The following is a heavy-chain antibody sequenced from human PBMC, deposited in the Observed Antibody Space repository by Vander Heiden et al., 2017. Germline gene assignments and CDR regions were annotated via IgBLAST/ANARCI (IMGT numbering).Heavy chain of an antibody. CDR3: VKAKGVAGTGLLDY. CDR1: AFPLGSYA. D-gene: IGHD6-19*01. Sequence: VQLADSGGGLVQPGGSLRPSRSDSAFPLGSYAMHWVRQAPGKGLEYVSAISSNGGSTYYADSVKGRFTISRDNSKNTLYLQMSSLRAEDTAVYYCVKAKGVAGTGLLDYWGQGTLVTVSS. J-gene: IGHJ4*02. V-gene: IGHV3-64D*06. CDR2: ISSNGGST.